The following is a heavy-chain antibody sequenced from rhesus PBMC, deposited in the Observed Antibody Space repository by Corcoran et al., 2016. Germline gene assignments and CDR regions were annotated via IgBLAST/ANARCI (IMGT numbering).Heavy chain of an antibody. CDR2: VSGSGRIT. CDR3: SRGSTVDS. CDR1: GGSVNGYNW. V-gene: IGHV4-65*01. J-gene: IGHJ4*01. Sequence: QVQLQESGPGLVKPSETLSLTCAVSGGSVNGYNWWSWIRPAPGKGLDWIGYVSGSGRITAYNPSRKSRVTISTDTSKNQCSLKLRSVTAADTAVYYCSRGSTVDSWGQGVLVTVSS.